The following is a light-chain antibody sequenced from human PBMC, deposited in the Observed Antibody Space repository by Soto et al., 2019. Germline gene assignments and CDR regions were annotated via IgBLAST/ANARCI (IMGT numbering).Light chain of an antibody. CDR1: SSSIGAGYD. J-gene: IGLJ1*01. V-gene: IGLV1-40*01. CDR3: QSYDSSLYGYG. Sequence: QSVLTQPPSVSGAPGQRVTISCAGSSSSIGAGYDVHWYQQLPGAAPKLLIYANSNRPSGVPDRFSGSKSGTSASLAITGLQAEDEAAYYCQSYDSSLYGYGFGSGSKVTVL. CDR2: ANS.